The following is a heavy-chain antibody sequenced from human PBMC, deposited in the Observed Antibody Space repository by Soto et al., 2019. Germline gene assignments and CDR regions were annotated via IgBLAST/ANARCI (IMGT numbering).Heavy chain of an antibody. CDR3: ARDPCRELLIPGGLGY. CDR1: GFTFDDYA. J-gene: IGHJ4*02. V-gene: IGHV3-9*01. D-gene: IGHD1-26*01. Sequence: PGGSLRLSCAASGFTFDDYAMHWVRQAPGKGLEWVSCISWNSGSIGYADSVKGRFTISRDNAKNSLYLQMNSLRSDDTAVYYCARDPCRELLIPGGLGYWGQGTLVTVSS. CDR2: ISWNSGSI.